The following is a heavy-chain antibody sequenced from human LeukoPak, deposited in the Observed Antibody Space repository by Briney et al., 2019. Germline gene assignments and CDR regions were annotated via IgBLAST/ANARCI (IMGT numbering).Heavy chain of an antibody. CDR3: ARSRGGWSCMDV. CDR2: IIPIFGTA. V-gene: IGHV1-69*13. D-gene: IGHD6-19*01. Sequence: RASVKVSCKASGGTFSSYAISWVRQAPGQGLEWMGGIIPIFGTANYAQKFQGRVTITADESTSTAYMELSSLRSEDTAVYYCARSRGGWSCMDVWGKGTSVTVSS. J-gene: IGHJ6*04. CDR1: GGTFSSYA.